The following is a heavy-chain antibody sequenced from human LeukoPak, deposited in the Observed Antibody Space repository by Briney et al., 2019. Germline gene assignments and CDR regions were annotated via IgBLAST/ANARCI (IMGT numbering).Heavy chain of an antibody. V-gene: IGHV3-23*01. CDR2: ISGSGGST. D-gene: IGHD1-26*01. CDR3: PTHSGRERYFQH. CDR1: GFTFSSYA. J-gene: IGHJ1*01. Sequence: PGGSLRLSCAASGFTFSSYAMSWVRQAPGKGLEWVSAISGSGGSTYYADSVKGRFTISRDNSKNTLYLQMNSLRAEDTAVYYCPTHSGRERYFQHWGQGTLVTVSS.